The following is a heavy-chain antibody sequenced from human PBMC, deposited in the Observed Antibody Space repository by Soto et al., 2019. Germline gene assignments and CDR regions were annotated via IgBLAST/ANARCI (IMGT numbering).Heavy chain of an antibody. J-gene: IGHJ4*02. CDR1: GGSFSGYY. V-gene: IGHV4-34*01. CDR3: ARLNPRMVVVVAAPPYYFDD. CDR2: INHSGST. Sequence: SETLSLTCAVYGGSFSGYYWSWIRQPPGKGLEWIGEINHSGSTNYNPSLKSRVTISVDTSKNQFSLKLSSVTAADTAVYYCARLNPRMVVVVAAPPYYFDDWGQGTPVTVDS. D-gene: IGHD2-15*01.